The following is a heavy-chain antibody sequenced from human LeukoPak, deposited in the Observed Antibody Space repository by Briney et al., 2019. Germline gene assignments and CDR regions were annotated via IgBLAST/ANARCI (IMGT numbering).Heavy chain of an antibody. CDR3: ARGRNYYGSRSFSSDYYYYYMDV. D-gene: IGHD3-10*01. CDR1: GFTFSSYA. V-gene: IGHV3-21*01. J-gene: IGHJ6*03. Sequence: GGSLRLSCAASGFTFSSYAMNWVRPAPGKGLEWVSSITTSGSYIYYADSVKVRFTITRDNAKHSLYLQMNSLRAEDTAVYFCARGRNYYGSRSFSSDYYYYYMDVWGKGTTVTVSS. CDR2: ITTSGSYI.